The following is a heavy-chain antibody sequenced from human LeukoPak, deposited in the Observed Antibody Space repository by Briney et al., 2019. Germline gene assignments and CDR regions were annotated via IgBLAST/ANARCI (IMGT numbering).Heavy chain of an antibody. CDR3: ARDRVLGGIDY. CDR2: MNSDGSSI. V-gene: IGHV3-74*01. CDR1: GFIFSSHW. J-gene: IGHJ4*02. Sequence: GGSLRLSCAASGFIFSSHWMHWVRQTPGKGLVWVSRMNSDGSSITYADSVKGRFTISRDNAKNTLYLQMNSLRAEDTAVYYCARDRVLGGIDYWGQGTLVTVSS. D-gene: IGHD1-1*01.